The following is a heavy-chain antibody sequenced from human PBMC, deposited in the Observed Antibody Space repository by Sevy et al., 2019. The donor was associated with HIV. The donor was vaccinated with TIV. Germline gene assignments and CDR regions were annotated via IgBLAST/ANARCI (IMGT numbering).Heavy chain of an antibody. CDR3: AREGSGSYGNWFDP. J-gene: IGHJ5*02. D-gene: IGHD1-26*01. V-gene: IGHV4-59*01. CDR1: GDSIRSYY. CDR2: IYYSGST. Sequence: SETLSLTCTVSGDSIRSYYWSWIRQPPGKGLEWIGYIYYSGSTNYNPSLTSRVTISVDMSKNHFSLKLSSVTAADPAVYYCAREGSGSYGNWFDPWGQGPLVTVSS.